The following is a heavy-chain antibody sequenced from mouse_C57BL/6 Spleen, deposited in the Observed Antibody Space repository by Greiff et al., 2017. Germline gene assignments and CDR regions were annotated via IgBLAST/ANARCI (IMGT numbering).Heavy chain of an antibody. V-gene: IGHV5-6*01. J-gene: IGHJ2*01. CDR3: ARHRGRGDYDY. D-gene: IGHD3-3*01. CDR1: GFTFSSYG. CDR2: ISSGGSYT. Sequence: EVKLVESGGDLVKPGGSLKLSCAASGFTFSSYGMSWVRQTPDKRLEWVATISSGGSYTYYPDSVKGRFTISRDNAKNTLYLHMSRLKSEDTAMYYCARHRGRGDYDYWGNGTTLTGSS.